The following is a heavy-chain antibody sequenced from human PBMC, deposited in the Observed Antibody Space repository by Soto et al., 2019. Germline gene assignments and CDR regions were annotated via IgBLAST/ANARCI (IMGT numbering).Heavy chain of an antibody. D-gene: IGHD5-12*01. J-gene: IGHJ5*02. CDR3: ARHHGPTTSENGFDP. CDR1: GYXXXXXD. Sequence: QVHLVXXXXEVKTPGASVKVSCEASGYXXXXXDISWVRQAPXQVLERTRWISPYTGDTKYAQKFQATVTMTTATSTTTASLELRSLRSDDTAVYYCARHHGPTTSENGFDPWGQGTLVTVSS. V-gene: IGHV1-18*01. CDR2: ISPYTGDT.